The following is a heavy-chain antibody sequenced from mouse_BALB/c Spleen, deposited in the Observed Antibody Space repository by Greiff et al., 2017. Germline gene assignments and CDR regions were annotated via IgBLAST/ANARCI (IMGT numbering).Heavy chain of an antibody. J-gene: IGHJ4*01. V-gene: IGHV1S81*02. CDR2: INPSNGGT. CDR1: GYTFTSYY. D-gene: IGHD4-1*01. CDR3: TRDWDRAMDY. Sequence: QVQLQQSGAELVKPGASVKLSCKASGYTFTSYYMYWVKQRPGQGLEWIGEINPSNGGTNFNEKFKSKATLTVDKSSSTAYMQLSSLTSEDSAVYYCTRDWDRAMDYWGQGTSVTVSS.